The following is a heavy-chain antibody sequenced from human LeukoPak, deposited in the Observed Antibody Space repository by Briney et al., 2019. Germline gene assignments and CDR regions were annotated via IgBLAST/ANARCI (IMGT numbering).Heavy chain of an antibody. D-gene: IGHD6-13*01. CDR1: GYTFTCYY. V-gene: IGHV1-2*02. CDR2: INPNSGGT. CDR3: ARSPAAAGTRVVYMDV. J-gene: IGHJ6*03. Sequence: ASVKVSCKASGYTFTCYYMHWVRQAPGQGLEWMGWINPNSGGTNYAQKFQGRVTMTRDTSISTAYMELSRLRSDDTGVYYCARSPAAAGTRVVYMDVWGKGTTVTISS.